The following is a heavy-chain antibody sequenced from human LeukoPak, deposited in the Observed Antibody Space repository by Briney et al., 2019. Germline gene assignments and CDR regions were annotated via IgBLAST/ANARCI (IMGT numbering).Heavy chain of an antibody. Sequence: PGGSLRLSCAASGFTFDDYAMHWVRQAPGKGLAWVSGISWNSGSIGYADSVKGRFTISRDNAKNSLYLQMNSLRAEDTALYYCAKVPSRYSSSYAWYYFDYWGQGTLVTVSS. D-gene: IGHD6-13*01. V-gene: IGHV3-9*01. CDR1: GFTFDDYA. CDR3: AKVPSRYSSSYAWYYFDY. CDR2: ISWNSGSI. J-gene: IGHJ4*02.